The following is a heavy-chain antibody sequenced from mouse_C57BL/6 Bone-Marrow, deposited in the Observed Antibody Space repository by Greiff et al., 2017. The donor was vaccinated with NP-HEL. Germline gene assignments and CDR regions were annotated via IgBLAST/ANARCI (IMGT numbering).Heavy chain of an antibody. J-gene: IGHJ3*01. CDR2: IYPRSGNT. CDR1: GYTFTSYG. Sequence: QVHVKQSGAELARPGASVKLSCKASGYTFTSYGISWVKQRTGQGLEWIGEIYPRSGNTYYNEKFKGKATLTADKSSSTAYMELRSLTSEDSAVYFCARGFYWFAYWGQGTLVTVSA. CDR3: ARGFYWFAY. V-gene: IGHV1-81*01.